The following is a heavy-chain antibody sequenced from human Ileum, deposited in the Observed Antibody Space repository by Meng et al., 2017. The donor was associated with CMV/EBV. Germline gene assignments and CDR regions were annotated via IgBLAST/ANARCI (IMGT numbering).Heavy chain of an antibody. D-gene: IGHD2-2*01. Sequence: ASVKVSCKASGYTFTNYGVSWVRQAPGQGLEWMGWISAYNGDTEYAQKFQGRVTMTTGTSTSTAYMELRSLRSDDTAVYYCARVGGYCSTTSHPCMDVWGQGTTVTGYS. CDR2: ISAYNGDT. J-gene: IGHJ6*02. CDR1: GYTFTNYG. V-gene: IGHV1-18*01. CDR3: ARVGGYCSTTSHPCMDV.